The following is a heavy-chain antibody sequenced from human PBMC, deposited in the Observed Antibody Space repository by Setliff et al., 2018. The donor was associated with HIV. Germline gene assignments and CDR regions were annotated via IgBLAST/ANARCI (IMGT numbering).Heavy chain of an antibody. CDR3: AKTQTVITVYGPFDS. CDR1: GFTFSSYG. D-gene: IGHD4-4*01. V-gene: IGHV3-30*02. Sequence: GGSLRLSCSASGFTFSSYGMHWVRQAPGKGLEWVAFIRYDGSNKYYADSVKGRFTISRDNSKNTLYLQMNSLRAEDTAVYYCAKTQTVITVYGPFDSWGQGTPVTVSS. CDR2: IRYDGSNK. J-gene: IGHJ4*02.